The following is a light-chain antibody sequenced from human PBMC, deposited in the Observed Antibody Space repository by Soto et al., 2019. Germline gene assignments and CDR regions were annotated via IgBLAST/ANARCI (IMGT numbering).Light chain of an antibody. CDR2: GAS. CDR1: QSLNRKY. J-gene: IGKJ2*01. Sequence: EVVLTQSPGTLSLSPGERASLSCRASQSLNRKYLAWYQQNPGQAPRLLIYGASSRATDIPDRFSGSGSVTDFTLTISRLEPEDFAVYYCQQYGSTPRTFGQGTKLEIK. V-gene: IGKV3-20*01. CDR3: QQYGSTPRT.